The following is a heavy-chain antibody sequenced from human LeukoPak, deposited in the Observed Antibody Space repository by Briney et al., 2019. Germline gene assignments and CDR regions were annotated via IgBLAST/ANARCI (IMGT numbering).Heavy chain of an antibody. Sequence: GGSLRLSCAASGFTFSSYAMHWVRQAPGKGLEWVAVISYDGSNKYYADSVTGRFTISRDNSKNTLYLQMNSLRAEDTAVYYCARADIVVVPAAKPFDYWGQGTLVTVSS. J-gene: IGHJ4*02. CDR3: ARADIVVVPAAKPFDY. CDR1: GFTFSSYA. CDR2: ISYDGSNK. D-gene: IGHD2-2*02. V-gene: IGHV3-30*04.